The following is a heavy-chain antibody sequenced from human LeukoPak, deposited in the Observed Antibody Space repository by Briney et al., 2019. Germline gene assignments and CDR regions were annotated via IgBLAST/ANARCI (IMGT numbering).Heavy chain of an antibody. J-gene: IGHJ4*02. CDR3: ARGYHDFSGYWLSYFDY. D-gene: IGHD3-22*01. Sequence: PSETLSLTCTVSGGSISSYYWTWIRQPPGKGLEWIGYIYYSGSTNYNPSLKSRVTISVDTSKNQFSLKLSSVTAADAAVYYCARGYHDFSGYWLSYFDYWGQGTLVTVSS. V-gene: IGHV4-59*01. CDR2: IYYSGST. CDR1: GGSISSYY.